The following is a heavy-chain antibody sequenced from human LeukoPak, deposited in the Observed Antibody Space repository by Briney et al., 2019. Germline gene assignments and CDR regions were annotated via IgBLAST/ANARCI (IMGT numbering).Heavy chain of an antibody. V-gene: IGHV4-39*01. D-gene: IGHD5-24*01. CDR2: IYYSGSS. J-gene: IGHJ4*02. CDR1: GGSISSSSYY. Sequence: PSETLSLTCTVSGGSISSSSYYWGWIRQPPGKGLEWIGSIYYSGSSYYNPSLKSRVTISVHTSKNQFSLKLSSVTAADTAVYYCARGAMATTPFFDYWGQGTLVTVSS. CDR3: ARGAMATTPFFDY.